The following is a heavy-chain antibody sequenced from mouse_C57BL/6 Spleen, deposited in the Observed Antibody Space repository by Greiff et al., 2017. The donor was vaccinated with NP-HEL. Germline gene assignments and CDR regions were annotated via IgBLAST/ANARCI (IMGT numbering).Heavy chain of an antibody. Sequence: QVQLKESGPELVKPGASVKISCKASGYAFSSSWMNWVKQRPGKGLEWIGRIYPGDGDTNYNGKFKGKATLTADKSSSTAYMQLSSLTSEDSAVYFCARTLLYGYWYFDVWGTGTTVTVSS. J-gene: IGHJ1*03. CDR2: IYPGDGDT. V-gene: IGHV1-82*01. D-gene: IGHD1-1*01. CDR1: GYAFSSSW. CDR3: ARTLLYGYWYFDV.